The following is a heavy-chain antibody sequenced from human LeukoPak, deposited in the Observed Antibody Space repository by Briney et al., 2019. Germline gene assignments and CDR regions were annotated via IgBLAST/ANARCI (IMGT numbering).Heavy chain of an antibody. CDR2: MNPNSGNK. J-gene: IGHJ4*02. V-gene: IGHV1-8*02. CDR3: ALFGELTYGFDY. D-gene: IGHD3-10*02. Sequence: ASVKVSCKASGYTFTSYYMHWVRQATGQGLEWMGWMNPNSGNKGYAQKFQGRVTMTRNTSISTAYMELSSLRSEDTAVYYCALFGELTYGFDYWGQGTLVTVSS. CDR1: GYTFTSYY.